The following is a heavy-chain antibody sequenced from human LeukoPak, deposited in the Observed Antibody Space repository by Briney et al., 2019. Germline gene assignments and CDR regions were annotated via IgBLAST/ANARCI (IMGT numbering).Heavy chain of an antibody. Sequence: SETLSLTCTVSGGSISSYYRSWIRQPPGKGLEWIGYIYYSGSTNYNPSLKSRVTISVDTSKNQFSLKLSSVTAADTAVYYCARAGGIVVVPAAMPASRNWFDPWGQGTLVTVSS. J-gene: IGHJ5*02. V-gene: IGHV4-59*01. D-gene: IGHD2-2*01. CDR1: GGSISSYY. CDR3: ARAGGIVVVPAAMPASRNWFDP. CDR2: IYYSGST.